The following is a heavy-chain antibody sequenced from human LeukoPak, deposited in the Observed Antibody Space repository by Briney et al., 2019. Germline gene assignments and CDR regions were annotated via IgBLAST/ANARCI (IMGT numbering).Heavy chain of an antibody. J-gene: IGHJ4*02. CDR2: IYPGDSDT. D-gene: IGHD6-19*01. V-gene: IGHV5-51*01. Sequence: GASLKISCKGSGSSFTSYWIGWVRPMPGKGLEWMGIIYPGDSDTRYSPSFQGQVTISADKSISTAYLQWSSLKASDTAMYYCARKSSGWYSWVDYWGQGTLVTVSS. CDR3: ARKSSGWYSWVDY. CDR1: GSSFTSYW.